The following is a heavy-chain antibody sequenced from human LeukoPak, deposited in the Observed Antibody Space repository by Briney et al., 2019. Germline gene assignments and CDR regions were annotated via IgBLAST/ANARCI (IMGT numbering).Heavy chain of an antibody. V-gene: IGHV1-2*02. CDR2: INPKSGGT. Sequence: EWMGWINPKSGGTNYARKFQGRFTMTSDTSISTVYMELSGLTSDDTAVYSCARDPSHFYYLDVWGKGTTVIVSS. J-gene: IGHJ6*03. CDR3: ARDPSHFYYLDV.